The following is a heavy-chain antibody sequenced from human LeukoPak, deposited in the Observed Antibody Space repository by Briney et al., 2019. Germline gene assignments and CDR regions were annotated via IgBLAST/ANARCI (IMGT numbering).Heavy chain of an antibody. V-gene: IGHV3-30*18. CDR2: ISYDGSNK. J-gene: IGHJ3*02. Sequence: PGGSLRLSCAASGFTFSSYGMHWVRQAPGKGLEWVAVISYDGSNKYYADSVKGRFTISRDNSKNTLYLQMNSLRAEDTAVYYCAKDEFEFGILTGYAFDIWGQGTMVTVSS. CDR3: AKDEFEFGILTGYAFDI. D-gene: IGHD3-9*01. CDR1: GFTFSSYG.